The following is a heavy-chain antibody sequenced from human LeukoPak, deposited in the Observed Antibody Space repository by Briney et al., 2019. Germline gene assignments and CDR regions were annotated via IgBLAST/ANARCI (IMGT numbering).Heavy chain of an antibody. CDR3: ARDGRSGNFDK. CDR2: ISGSSSSSDGGAI. Sequence: GGSLRLSCTASGFTFSTYSMNWVRQAPGRGLEWVSYISGSSSSSDGGAIQYADSVKGRFTISRDTAKNTLYLQMNSLGAEDTAVYYCARDGRSGNFDKWGQGTLVSVSS. CDR1: GFTFSTYS. D-gene: IGHD1-26*01. V-gene: IGHV3-48*04. J-gene: IGHJ4*02.